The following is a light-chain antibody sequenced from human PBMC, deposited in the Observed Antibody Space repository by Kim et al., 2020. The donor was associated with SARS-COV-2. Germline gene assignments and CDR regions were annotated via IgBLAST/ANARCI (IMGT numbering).Light chain of an antibody. CDR1: SSDVGGYNY. CDR2: AVS. V-gene: IGLV2-14*03. CDR3: SSYTSSSTLL. J-gene: IGLJ2*01. Sequence: GQAITLSCTGTSSDVGGYNYFSWYQHHPGKAPRLIIYAVSDRPSGVSHRFSGSESGNTASLTISGLQAEDEADYYCSSYTSSSTLLFGGGTQLTVL.